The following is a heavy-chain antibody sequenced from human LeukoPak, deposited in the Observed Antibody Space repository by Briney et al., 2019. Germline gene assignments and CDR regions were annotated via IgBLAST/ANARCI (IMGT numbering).Heavy chain of an antibody. CDR3: ARVKDDYGDYDAFDI. J-gene: IGHJ3*02. D-gene: IGHD4-17*01. Sequence: GGSLRLSCAASGFTFSSYSMNWVRQAPGKGLEWVSYISSSSSTIYYADSVKGRFTISRDNAKNSLYLQMNSLRAEDTAVYYCARVKDDYGDYDAFDIWGQGTMVTVSS. CDR2: ISSSSSTI. CDR1: GFTFSSYS. V-gene: IGHV3-48*01.